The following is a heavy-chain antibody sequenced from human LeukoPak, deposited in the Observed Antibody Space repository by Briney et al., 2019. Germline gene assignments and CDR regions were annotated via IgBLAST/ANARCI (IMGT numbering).Heavy chain of an antibody. Sequence: GGSLRLSCAASGFTFDDYDMHWVRQAPGKGLEWVSGITWNSHSIAYADSVKGRFTISRDNAKNSLYLQMNSLRAEDTAVYYCAGRTTSYFDFWGQGTLVTVSS. V-gene: IGHV3-9*01. CDR1: GFTFDDYD. J-gene: IGHJ4*02. CDR2: ITWNSHSI. D-gene: IGHD4-17*01. CDR3: AGRTTSYFDF.